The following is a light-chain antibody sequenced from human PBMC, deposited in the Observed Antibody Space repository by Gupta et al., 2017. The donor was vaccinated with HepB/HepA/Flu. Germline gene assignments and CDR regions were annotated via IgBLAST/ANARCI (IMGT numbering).Light chain of an antibody. CDR2: GAS. J-gene: IGKJ1*01. V-gene: IGKV3-20*01. Sequence: ELVLTQSPGTRSLSPGERATLSCRASQSVSSSYLAWYQQKPGQAPRLLIHGASSRAAGIPDRFSGSGSGRDFSLTISRLEPEDFAVYFCHQYGAAPWTFGQGTKVEI. CDR1: QSVSSSY. CDR3: HQYGAAPWT.